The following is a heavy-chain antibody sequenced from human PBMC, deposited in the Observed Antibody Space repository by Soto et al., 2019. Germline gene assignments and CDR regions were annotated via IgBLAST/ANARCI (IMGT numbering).Heavy chain of an antibody. D-gene: IGHD3-3*01. CDR3: AREPEDGVPGDY. V-gene: IGHV1-3*01. CDR1: GYTFTSHT. CDR2: IIVSNGSP. J-gene: IGHJ4*02. Sequence: QVQLVQSGAEVKEPGASVRVSYKASGYTFTSHTLHWARQAPGQGLEWMGWIIVSNGSPRYAPQFQGRVTFGRDTSATTAYMELSSLTSEDTAVYYCAREPEDGVPGDYWGQGTLVVVSS.